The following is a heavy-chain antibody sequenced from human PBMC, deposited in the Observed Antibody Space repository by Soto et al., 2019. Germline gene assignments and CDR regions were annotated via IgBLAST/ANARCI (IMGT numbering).Heavy chain of an antibody. V-gene: IGHV3-30*18. Sequence: QVQLVESGGGVVQPGRSLRLSCAASGFTFSSYGMHWVRQAPGRGLEWVAVISYDGSSEFYADSVKGRFTIPRDNSKNTVYLQMSRRRPEDTAIYYCAKPLRDYCFYFFGLDVWGQGTAVTVS. CDR3: AKPLRDYCFYFFGLDV. CDR2: ISYDGSSE. D-gene: IGHD3-22*01. J-gene: IGHJ6*02. CDR1: GFTFSSYG.